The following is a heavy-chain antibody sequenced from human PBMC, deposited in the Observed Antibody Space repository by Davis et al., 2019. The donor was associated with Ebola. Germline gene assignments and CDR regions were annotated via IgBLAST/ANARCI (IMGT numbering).Heavy chain of an antibody. CDR2: IGTAGDT. V-gene: IGHV3-13*01. J-gene: IGHJ6*02. Sequence: PGGSLRLSCAASGFTFSNFDMHWIRQVKGKCLEWVSGIGTAGDTYYLDSVKGRFTISRENAKNSLHLQMNSLRTGDTAVYYCARDPHGLDVWGQGTTVTVSS. CDR1: GFTFSNFD. CDR3: ARDPHGLDV.